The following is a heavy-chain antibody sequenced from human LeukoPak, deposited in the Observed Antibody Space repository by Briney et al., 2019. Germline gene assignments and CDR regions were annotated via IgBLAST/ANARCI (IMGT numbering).Heavy chain of an antibody. CDR2: INPSGGST. Sequence: ASVTVSCKASGYIFTNYYMHWVRQAPGQGLEWMGTINPSGGSTTYAQKFQGRVTMTRDTSTSTVYMELSSPRSEDTAVYYCARDHGSAYYRAPRHWGQGTLVTVSS. CDR3: ARDHGSAYYRAPRH. CDR1: GYIFTNYY. J-gene: IGHJ4*02. V-gene: IGHV1-46*01. D-gene: IGHD3-10*01.